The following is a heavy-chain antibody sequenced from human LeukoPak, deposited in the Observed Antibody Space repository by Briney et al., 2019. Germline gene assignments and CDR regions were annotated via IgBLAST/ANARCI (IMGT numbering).Heavy chain of an antibody. V-gene: IGHV4-59*01. Sequence: PSEALSLTCTVPGGSISSYYWSWIRQPPGKGLEWMGDIYYSGSTNYNPSLKSRVTISVDTSKNQFSLKLSSVNAADTAVYYCSRLPDHYDSSGYYWGQGTLVTVSS. D-gene: IGHD3-22*01. J-gene: IGHJ4*02. CDR3: SRLPDHYDSSGYY. CDR1: GGSISSYY. CDR2: IYYSGST.